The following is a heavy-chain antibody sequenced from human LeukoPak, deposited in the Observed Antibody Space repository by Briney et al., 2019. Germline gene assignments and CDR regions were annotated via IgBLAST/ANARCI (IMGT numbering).Heavy chain of an antibody. CDR3: ARETRGYWFDY. V-gene: IGHV4-59*11. J-gene: IGHJ4*02. CDR1: GGSISSHY. Sequence: SETLSLTCTVSGGSISSHYWIWIRQPPGKGLEWIGYIYYSGSTNYNPSLKSRVTISVDTSKNQFSLKLSSVTAADTAVYYCARETRGYWFDYWGQGTLVTVSS. CDR2: IYYSGST. D-gene: IGHD3-22*01.